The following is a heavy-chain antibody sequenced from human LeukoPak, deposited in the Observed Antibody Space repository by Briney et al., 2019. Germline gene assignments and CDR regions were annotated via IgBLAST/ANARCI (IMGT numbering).Heavy chain of an antibody. CDR3: ARAQGRYMITFGGVNWFDP. J-gene: IGHJ5*02. V-gene: IGHV4-31*03. D-gene: IGHD3-16*01. CDR2: IYYSGST. CDR1: GVSISSGGYY. Sequence: SETLSLTCTVSGVSISSGGYYWSWIRQHPGKGLEWIGYIYYSGSTYYNPSLKSRVTISVDTSKNQFSLKLSSVTAADTAVYYCARAQGRYMITFGGVNWFDPWGQGTLVTVSS.